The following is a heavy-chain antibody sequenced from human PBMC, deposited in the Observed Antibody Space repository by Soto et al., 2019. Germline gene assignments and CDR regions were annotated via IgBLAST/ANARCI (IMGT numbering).Heavy chain of an antibody. D-gene: IGHD3-10*01. CDR3: TGDSFRRDGSGTYYTSGMDV. J-gene: IGHJ6*02. V-gene: IGHV3-74*01. Sequence: EVHLVESGGGLVQPGGSLRLSCAASEFTFGNYWLHWVRQAPGTGLVWVSRINTDGRDTAYADSVKGRFTISRDNAKKRLYLQVNSLRAEDTVVYFCTGDSFRRDGSGTYYTSGMDVWGQGTTVTVSS. CDR2: INTDGRDT. CDR1: EFTFGNYW.